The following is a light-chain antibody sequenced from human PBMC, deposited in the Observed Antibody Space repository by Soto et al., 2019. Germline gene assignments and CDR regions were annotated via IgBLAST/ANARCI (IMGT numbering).Light chain of an antibody. CDR2: VAS. J-gene: IGKJ1*01. CDR3: HRYNCNSRT. CDR1: QNVDNW. Sequence: DIQMTQSPSTLSASVGDRVTIACRARQNVDNWVAWYQQKPGKVPKYLIYVASNLESEVPSRFSGGGSGTEVTRTVSTLQPDDYATYDCHRYNCNSRTFGQGTIV. V-gene: IGKV1-5*01.